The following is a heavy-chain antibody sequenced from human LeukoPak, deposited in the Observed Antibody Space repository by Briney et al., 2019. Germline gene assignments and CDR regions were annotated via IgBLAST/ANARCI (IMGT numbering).Heavy chain of an antibody. Sequence: ASVKVSCKASGYTFTSYDINWVRQATGQGLEWMGWMNPNSGNTGYAQKFQGRVTITRNTSISTAYMELSSLRSEDTAVYYCAGPLRFLEWSFDPWGQGTLVTVSS. D-gene: IGHD3-3*01. CDR2: MNPNSGNT. CDR1: GYTFTSYD. J-gene: IGHJ5*02. CDR3: AGPLRFLEWSFDP. V-gene: IGHV1-8*03.